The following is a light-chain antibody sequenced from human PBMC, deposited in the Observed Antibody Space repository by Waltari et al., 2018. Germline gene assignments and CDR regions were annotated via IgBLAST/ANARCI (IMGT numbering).Light chain of an antibody. CDR2: EVS. V-gene: IGLV2-14*01. Sequence: QSALTQPASVSGSPGQSITISCSGTDRAVGASDFVSWYQQHPGKAPHLIIYEVSNRPSGISNRFSASKSGNTASLTISGLQAEDEADYYCSSYTTSSAPGVFGTGTRVTVL. CDR1: DRAVGASDF. CDR3: SSYTTSSAPGV. J-gene: IGLJ1*01.